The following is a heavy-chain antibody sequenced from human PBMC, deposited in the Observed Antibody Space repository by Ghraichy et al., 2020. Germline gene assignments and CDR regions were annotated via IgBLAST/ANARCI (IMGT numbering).Heavy chain of an antibody. CDR3: AREGMNSDNSGFPLFDY. Sequence: SETLSLTCTVSGGSFSSSSYYWSWIRQPAGKGLEWIGRIFTSGSTNYNPSLKSRVTISVDTSKNQFSLKLSPVTAADTAVNYCAREGMNSDNSGFPLFDYWGQGTLVTVSS. CDR1: GGSFSSSSYY. D-gene: IGHD3-22*01. V-gene: IGHV4-61*02. CDR2: IFTSGST. J-gene: IGHJ4*02.